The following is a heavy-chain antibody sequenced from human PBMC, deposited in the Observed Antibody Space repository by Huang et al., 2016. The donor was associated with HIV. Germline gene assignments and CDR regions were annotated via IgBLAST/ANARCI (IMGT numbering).Heavy chain of an antibody. J-gene: IGHJ4*02. V-gene: IGHV4-39*01. CDR2: IYYSGTT. CDR3: ARRLGNYFFDY. CDR1: GGSISTGSYS. D-gene: IGHD7-27*01. Sequence: QVQLQESGPGLVKPSETLSLNCTVSGGSISTGSYSWGWIRQTPGKGLEWIGSIYYSGTTNYSPSLKGGVTISVDTSQNQFSVKLSSVTAADTAIYYCARRLGNYFFDYWGQGTLVTVSS.